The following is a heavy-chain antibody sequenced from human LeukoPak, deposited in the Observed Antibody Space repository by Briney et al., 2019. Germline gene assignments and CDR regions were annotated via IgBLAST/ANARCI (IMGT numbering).Heavy chain of an antibody. CDR3: AKDHGTYSGF. D-gene: IGHD1-26*01. CDR1: GFTFSIYG. CDR2: IRYDGSNK. Sequence: GGSLRLSCAASGFTFSIYGMHWVRQAPGKGREWVAFIRYDGSNKYYADSVKGRFTISRDNSKNALYLQMNSLRAEDTAVYYCAKDHGTYSGFWGQGTMVTVSS. V-gene: IGHV3-30*02. J-gene: IGHJ3*01.